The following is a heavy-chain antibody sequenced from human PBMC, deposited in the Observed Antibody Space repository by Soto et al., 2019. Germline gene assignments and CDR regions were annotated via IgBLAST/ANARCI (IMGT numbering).Heavy chain of an antibody. D-gene: IGHD6-6*01. J-gene: IGHJ4*02. Sequence: GESLKISCAASGFTFSDYYMSWIRQAPGKGLEWVSYISSSGSTIYYADSVKGRFTISRDNAKNSLYLQMNSLRAEDTAVYYCATPYSSSFLGYWGQGTLVTVSS. CDR1: GFTFSDYY. V-gene: IGHV3-11*01. CDR3: ATPYSSSFLGY. CDR2: ISSSGSTI.